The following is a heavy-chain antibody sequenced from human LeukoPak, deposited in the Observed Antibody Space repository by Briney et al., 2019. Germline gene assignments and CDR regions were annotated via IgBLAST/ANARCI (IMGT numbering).Heavy chain of an antibody. CDR1: GYTFTGYY. J-gene: IGHJ6*03. Sequence: ASVKVSCKASGYTFTGYYMHWVRQAPGQGLEWMGWINPNSGGTNYAQKFQGRVTMTRDTSISTAYMELSRLRSDDTAVYYCARGVPASAEDYYYYYYMDVWGKGTTVTVSS. CDR3: ARGVPASAEDYYYYYYMDV. CDR2: INPNSGGT. V-gene: IGHV1-2*02. D-gene: IGHD2-2*01.